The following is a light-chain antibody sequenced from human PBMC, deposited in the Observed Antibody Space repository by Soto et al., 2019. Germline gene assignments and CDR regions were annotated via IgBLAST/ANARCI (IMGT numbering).Light chain of an antibody. CDR2: DND. V-gene: IGLV1-51*01. CDR3: ATWQSSLTGGWV. J-gene: IGLJ3*02. CDR1: SSNIGTNY. Sequence: QSVLTQPPSVSAAPGQKVTISCSGSSSNIGTNYVSWYQHLPGTAPKLLIYDNDKRPSGIPDRFSGSKSGTSATLGITGLQTGEEAEYYCATWQSSLTGGWVFGGGTKVTVL.